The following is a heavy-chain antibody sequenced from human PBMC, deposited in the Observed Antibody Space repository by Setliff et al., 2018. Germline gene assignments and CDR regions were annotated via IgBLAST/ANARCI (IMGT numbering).Heavy chain of an antibody. J-gene: IGHJ5*01. CDR3: AKDPNGDYVGAFDS. CDR2: IRGSGDAT. D-gene: IGHD4-17*01. V-gene: IGHV3-23*01. CDR1: GFTFSSYA. Sequence: GGSLRLSCAASGFTFSSYAMTWVRQAPWKGLEWVSAIRGSGDATSYADSVKGRFTVSRDNSKSTFYLQMTSLRAEDTAVYYCAKDPNGDYVGAFDSWSQGVLVTVSS.